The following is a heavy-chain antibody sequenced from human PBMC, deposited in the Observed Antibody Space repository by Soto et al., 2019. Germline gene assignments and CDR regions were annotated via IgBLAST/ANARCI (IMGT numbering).Heavy chain of an antibody. Sequence: PSETLSLTCAVYGGSFSGYVWSWIRKPPGKGLEWIGKINHSGSTNYNPSLKSRVTISVDTSKSHLSLKLSSVTAADTAVYYCAGQSYESRGYYYAYWGQGTLVTSPQ. V-gene: IGHV4-34*01. CDR2: INHSGST. D-gene: IGHD3-22*01. CDR1: GGSFSGYV. CDR3: AGQSYESRGYYYAY. J-gene: IGHJ4*02.